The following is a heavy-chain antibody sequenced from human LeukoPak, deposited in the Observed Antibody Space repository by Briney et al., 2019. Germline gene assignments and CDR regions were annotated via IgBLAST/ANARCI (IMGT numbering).Heavy chain of an antibody. CDR1: RXPINTYY. J-gene: IGHJ6*02. D-gene: IGHD5-24*01. CDR3: ARVQKMASIGSGYLHYGLDV. V-gene: IGHV4-59*07. CDR2: HHHSGST. Sequence: PSHTLSLTHTASRXPINTYYWTWIPQTPHKGLHRIGHHHHSGSTNANPSLKSRVAMSVEISMNQFSLRLGSVTAADTAVYYCARVQKMASIGSGYLHYGLDVWGRGTTVTVSS.